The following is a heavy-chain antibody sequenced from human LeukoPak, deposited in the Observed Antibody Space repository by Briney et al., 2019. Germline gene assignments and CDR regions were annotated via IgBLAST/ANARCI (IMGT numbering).Heavy chain of an antibody. CDR1: GDSTNTYF. CDR2: VYYTGTT. J-gene: IGHJ4*02. Sequence: SETLSLTCTISGDSTNTYFWSWIRQPPGKGLEWIGYVYYTGTTNYNPSLKSRVTISVDTSKNQFSLKVSSVTAADTGVYYCASKSTDHGELRFDYWGQGTLVTVSS. D-gene: IGHD4-17*01. CDR3: ASKSTDHGELRFDY. V-gene: IGHV4-59*01.